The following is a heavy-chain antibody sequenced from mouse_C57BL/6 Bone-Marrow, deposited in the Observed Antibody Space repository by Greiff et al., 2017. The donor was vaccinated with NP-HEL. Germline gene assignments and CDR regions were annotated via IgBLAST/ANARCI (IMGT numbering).Heavy chain of an antibody. J-gene: IGHJ3*01. CDR2: IDPENGDT. CDR1: GFNIKDDY. Sequence: EVQLQESGAELVRPGASVKLSCTASGFNIKDDYMHWVQQRPEQGLEWIGWIDPENGDTDYASKFQGKDTITGDTSSNTAYLQLSSLTSEDTAVYYCTFDGYYEAWFAYWGQGTLVTVSA. CDR3: TFDGYYEAWFAY. D-gene: IGHD2-3*01. V-gene: IGHV14-4*01.